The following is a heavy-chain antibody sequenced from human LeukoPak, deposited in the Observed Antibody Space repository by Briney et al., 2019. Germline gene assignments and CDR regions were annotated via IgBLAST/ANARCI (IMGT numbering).Heavy chain of an antibody. CDR1: GFTFSSYA. CDR2: ISGSGGST. J-gene: IGHJ4*02. Sequence: GGSLRLSCAASGFTFSSYAMSWVRQAPGKGLEWVSAISGSGGSTYYADSVKGRFTISRDNSKNTLYLQMNSLRAEDTAVCYCAEDHHPLQAAAGPFDYWGQGTLVTVSS. V-gene: IGHV3-23*01. D-gene: IGHD6-13*01. CDR3: AEDHHPLQAAAGPFDY.